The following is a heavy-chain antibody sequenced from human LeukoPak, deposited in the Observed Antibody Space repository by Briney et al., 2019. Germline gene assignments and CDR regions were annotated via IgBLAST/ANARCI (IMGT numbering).Heavy chain of an antibody. V-gene: IGHV3-21*01. CDR1: GFTFSSYS. Sequence: GGSLRLSCAASGFTFSSYSMNWVRQAPGKGLEWVSSISSSSSYIYYADSVKGRFTISRDNAKNSLYLQMNSLRAEDTAVYYCAREGRNYVSFDYWGQGTLVTVSS. J-gene: IGHJ4*02. CDR3: AREGRNYVSFDY. CDR2: ISSSSSYI. D-gene: IGHD4-11*01.